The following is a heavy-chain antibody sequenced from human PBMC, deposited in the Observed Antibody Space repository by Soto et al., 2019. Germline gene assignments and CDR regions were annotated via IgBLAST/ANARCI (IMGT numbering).Heavy chain of an antibody. J-gene: IGHJ4*02. CDR2: IYWDDDK. CDR1: GFSLTTSGVG. V-gene: IGHV2-5*02. CDR3: AHRVLRTVFGLVTTTAIYFDF. D-gene: IGHD3-3*01. Sequence: QITLNESGPTRVNPRQPLTRTCTFSGFSLTTSGVGVGWIRQSPGKAPEWLALIYWDDDKRYSPSLKSRLTITKDTSKNQVVLTMADLDPADTATYYCAHRVLRTVFGLVTTTAIYFDFWGQGTPVAVSS.